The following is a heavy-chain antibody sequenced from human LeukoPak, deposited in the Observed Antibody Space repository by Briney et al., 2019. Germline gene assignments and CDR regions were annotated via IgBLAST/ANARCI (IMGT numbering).Heavy chain of an antibody. J-gene: IGHJ2*01. CDR1: GYTFTNSY. V-gene: IGHV1-46*01. CDR2: INPDGGNT. Sequence: ASVKVSCKASGYTFTNSYIHWVRQAPGQVLGWMGLINPDGGNTNYAQNFQGRVTLTRDTSTSTVYMELSSLRSDDTAVYYCARQGRFCSGGTCYEHFDLWGRGTLVTVSS. D-gene: IGHD2-15*01. CDR3: ARQGRFCSGGTCYEHFDL.